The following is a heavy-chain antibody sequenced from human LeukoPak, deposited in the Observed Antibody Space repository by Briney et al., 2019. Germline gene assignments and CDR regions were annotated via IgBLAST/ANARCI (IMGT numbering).Heavy chain of an antibody. CDR1: GFTVSNNY. Sequence: GGSLRLSCAASGFTVSNNYMSWVRQAAGKGLEWVSLIYSGGSTKYADSVKSQFTISRDNSRNTLYLEMNSLRAEDTAVYYCAGYSSFDCWGQGTLVTVSS. CDR2: IYSGGST. J-gene: IGHJ4*02. CDR3: AGYSSFDC. V-gene: IGHV3-53*01. D-gene: IGHD3-22*01.